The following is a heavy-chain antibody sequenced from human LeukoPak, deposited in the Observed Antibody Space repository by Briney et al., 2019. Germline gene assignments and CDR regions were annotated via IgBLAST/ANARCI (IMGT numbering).Heavy chain of an antibody. D-gene: IGHD6-13*01. CDR1: GGSISSSY. Sequence: SETLSLTCTVSGGSISSSYWSWIRQPAGKGLEWIGRVYTSGSTNYNPSLKSRVTMSVDTSKNQFSLKLSSVTAADTAVYYCARDRYVYSASWYYFDYWGQGTLVSVSS. CDR3: ARDRYVYSASWYYFDY. J-gene: IGHJ4*02. CDR2: VYTSGST. V-gene: IGHV4-4*07.